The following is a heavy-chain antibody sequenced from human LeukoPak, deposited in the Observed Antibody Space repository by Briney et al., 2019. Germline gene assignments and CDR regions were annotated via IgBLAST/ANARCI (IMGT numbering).Heavy chain of an antibody. CDR2: INHSGST. CDR3: ASVFGYSYGYRFDY. Sequence: PSETLSLTCAVYGGSFSGYYWSWIRQSPGKGLEWIGEINHSGSTNYNPSLKSRVTISVDTSKNQFSLKLSSVTAADTAVYYCASVFGYSYGYRFDYWGQGTLVTVSS. V-gene: IGHV4-34*01. CDR1: GGSFSGYY. J-gene: IGHJ4*02. D-gene: IGHD5-18*01.